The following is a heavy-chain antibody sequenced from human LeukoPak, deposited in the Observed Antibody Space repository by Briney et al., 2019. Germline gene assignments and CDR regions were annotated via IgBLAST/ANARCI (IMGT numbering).Heavy chain of an antibody. V-gene: IGHV1-8*01. CDR1: GYTFTSYD. D-gene: IGHD2-21*02. CDR2: MNPNSGNT. CDR3: ARSHWLGHIVVVTAIDSGRDWYFDL. Sequence: ASVKVSCKASGYTFTSYDINWVRQATGQGLEWMGWMNPNSGNTGYTQKFQGRVTITRNTSISTAYMELSSLRSEDTAVYYCARSHWLGHIVVVTAIDSGRDWYFDLWGRGTLVTVSS. J-gene: IGHJ2*01.